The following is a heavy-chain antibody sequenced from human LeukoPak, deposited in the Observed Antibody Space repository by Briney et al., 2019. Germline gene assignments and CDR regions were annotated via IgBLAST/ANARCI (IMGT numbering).Heavy chain of an antibody. CDR3: ARHNWNLYYFDY. V-gene: IGHV4-59*08. J-gene: IGHJ4*02. D-gene: IGHD1-20*01. CDR1: GGSISSYY. CDR2: IYYTGST. Sequence: ETLSLTCTVSGGSISSYYWSWIRQPPGKGLEWIGYIYYTGSTSYNPSLKSRVTISVDTSKNQFSLKLSSVTAADTAVYYCARHNWNLYYFDYWGQGTLVTVSS.